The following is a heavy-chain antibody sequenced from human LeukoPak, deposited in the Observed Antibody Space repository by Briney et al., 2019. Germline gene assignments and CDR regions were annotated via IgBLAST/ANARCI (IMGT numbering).Heavy chain of an antibody. Sequence: SETLSLTCTVSGGSISSYYWSLIRQPPGKGLEWIGYIYYSGSTNYNPSLKSRVTISVDTSKNQFSLKLSSVTAADTAVYYCAREMYYYDSSGYYVTGFDYWGQGTLVTVSS. V-gene: IGHV4-59*01. J-gene: IGHJ4*02. D-gene: IGHD3-22*01. CDR1: GGSISSYY. CDR2: IYYSGST. CDR3: AREMYYYDSSGYYVTGFDY.